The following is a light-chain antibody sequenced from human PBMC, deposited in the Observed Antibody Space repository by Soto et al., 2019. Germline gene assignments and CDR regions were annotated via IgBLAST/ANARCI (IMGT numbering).Light chain of an antibody. Sequence: EMVLTQSSGTLSLSPGERATLSCRASQSFSNNYLAWYQQKPGQAPRLPIYGASNRATGIPDRFSGSGSGTDFTLTISRLEPEDFEVYYCQQYGSSGTFGQGTKVDIK. J-gene: IGKJ1*01. V-gene: IGKV3-20*01. CDR1: QSFSNNY. CDR2: GAS. CDR3: QQYGSSGT.